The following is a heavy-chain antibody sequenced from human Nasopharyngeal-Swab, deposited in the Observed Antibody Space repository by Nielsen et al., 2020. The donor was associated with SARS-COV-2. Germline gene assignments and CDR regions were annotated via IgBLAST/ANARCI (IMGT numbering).Heavy chain of an antibody. J-gene: IGHJ4*02. V-gene: IGHV3-23*01. CDR1: GFTFSSYA. CDR3: AKDGSGKFWDY. CDR2: ISGSGGST. Sequence: GESLKISCAASGFTFSSYAMSWVRQAPGKGLEWVSAISGSGGSTYYADSVKGRFTISRDNSKNTLYLQMNSLRAEDTAVYYCAKDGSGKFWDYWGQGTLVTVSS. D-gene: IGHD3-10*01.